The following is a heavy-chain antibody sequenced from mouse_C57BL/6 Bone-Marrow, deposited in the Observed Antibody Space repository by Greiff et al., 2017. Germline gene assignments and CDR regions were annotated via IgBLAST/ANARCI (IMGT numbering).Heavy chain of an antibody. Sequence: QVQLKQPGAELVRPGSSVKLSCKASGYTFTSYWMHWVKQRPIQGLEWIGNIDPSDSETHYNQKFKDKATLTVDKSSSTAYMQLSSLTSEDSAVYYCARYYYGSSYVHWYFDVWGTGTTVTVSS. CDR1: GYTFTSYW. CDR3: ARYYYGSSYVHWYFDV. CDR2: IDPSDSET. J-gene: IGHJ1*03. D-gene: IGHD1-1*01. V-gene: IGHV1-52*01.